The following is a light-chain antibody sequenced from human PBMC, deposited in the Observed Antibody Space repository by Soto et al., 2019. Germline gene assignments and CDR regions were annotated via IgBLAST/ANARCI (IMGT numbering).Light chain of an antibody. V-gene: IGKV3-15*01. CDR3: QHYVTLPIT. CDR2: DTS. J-gene: IGKJ4*01. Sequence: EIVMTQSPATLSVSPGEGDTLSCRASQGIGDTVAWYQQKPGQTPRLLIYDTSIRATGVPARFSGSRSGAEFTHTNSSLQYEDFAVYYCQHYVTLPITVGGGTNVEMK. CDR1: QGIGDT.